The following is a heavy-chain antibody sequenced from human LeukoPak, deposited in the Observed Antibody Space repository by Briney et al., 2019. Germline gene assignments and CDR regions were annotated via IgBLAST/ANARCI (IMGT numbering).Heavy chain of an antibody. V-gene: IGHV3-30*15. D-gene: IGHD3-10*01. CDR1: GFPFSTCD. CDR2: ISYDGGIK. CDR3: ARGGLYYGSGSYYNGII. J-gene: IGHJ4*02. Sequence: PGRTLRLSCAASGFPFSTCDMHWARETPAKRRVGVGVISYDGGIKEYADSVKGRLTISRDNSKNTLFLQMSSPGPEDTAVYYCARGGLYYGSGSYYNGIIWGQGTQVTVSS.